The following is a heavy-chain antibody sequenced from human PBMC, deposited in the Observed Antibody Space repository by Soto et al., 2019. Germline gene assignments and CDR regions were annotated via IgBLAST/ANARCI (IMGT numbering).Heavy chain of an antibody. Sequence: SETLSLTCTVSGGSISSGGYYWSWIRQHPGKGLEWIGYIYYSGSTYYNPSLKSRVTISVDTSKNQFSLKLSSVTAADTAVYYCASLTYYHGSGSSPYFDYWGQGTLVTVSS. D-gene: IGHD3-10*01. V-gene: IGHV4-31*03. CDR3: ASLTYYHGSGSSPYFDY. CDR2: IYYSGST. J-gene: IGHJ4*02. CDR1: GGSISSGGYY.